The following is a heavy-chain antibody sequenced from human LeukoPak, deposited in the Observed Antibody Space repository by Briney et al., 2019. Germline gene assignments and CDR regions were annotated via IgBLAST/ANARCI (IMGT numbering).Heavy chain of an antibody. V-gene: IGHV3-30-3*01. J-gene: IGHJ6*02. Sequence: GRSLRLSCAASGFTFSSYAMHWVRQAPGKGLEWVAVISYDGSNKYYADSVKGRFTISRDNSKNTLYLQMNSLRAEDTAVYYCASGYYYGSGDFCYGMDVWGQGTTVTVSS. CDR2: ISYDGSNK. CDR1: GFTFSSYA. CDR3: ASGYYYGSGDFCYGMDV. D-gene: IGHD3-10*01.